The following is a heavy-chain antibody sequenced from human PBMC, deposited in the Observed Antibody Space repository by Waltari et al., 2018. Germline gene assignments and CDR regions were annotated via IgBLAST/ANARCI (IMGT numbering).Heavy chain of an antibody. Sequence: EVQLVESGGGLVKPGGSLRLSCAASGFTFSSYSMNWVRQAPGKGLEWVSSISSSSSYIYYADSVKGRFTISRDNAKNSLYLQMNSLRAEDTAVYYCARDVNDILTGYYFFDIWGQVTMVTVSS. CDR2: ISSSSSYI. CDR3: ARDVNDILTGYYFFDI. V-gene: IGHV3-21*01. D-gene: IGHD3-9*01. J-gene: IGHJ3*02. CDR1: GFTFSSYS.